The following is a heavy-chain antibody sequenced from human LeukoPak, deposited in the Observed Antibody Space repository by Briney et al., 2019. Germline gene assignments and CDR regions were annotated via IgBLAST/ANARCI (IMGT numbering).Heavy chain of an antibody. V-gene: IGHV4-31*03. Sequence: SETLSLTCTVSGGSISSGGYYWSWIRQHPGNGLDWIGYIYYSGSTYYNPSLKSRVTISVDTSKNQFSLKLSSVTAADTAVYYCARFESRDGYTVDHWGQGTLVTVSS. CDR2: IYYSGST. J-gene: IGHJ4*02. CDR1: GGSISSGGYY. CDR3: ARFESRDGYTVDH. D-gene: IGHD5-24*01.